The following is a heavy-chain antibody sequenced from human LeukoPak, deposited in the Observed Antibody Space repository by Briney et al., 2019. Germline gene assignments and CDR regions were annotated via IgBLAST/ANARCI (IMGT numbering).Heavy chain of an antibody. Sequence: GASVKVSCKASGYTFTSYGISWVRQAPGQGLEWMGWISAYNGNTNYAQKLQGRVTMTTDTSTSTAYMELRSLRSDDTAVYYCASSYDFWSGSTPSAFDYWGQGTLVTVSS. CDR2: ISAYNGNT. V-gene: IGHV1-18*01. D-gene: IGHD3-3*01. J-gene: IGHJ4*02. CDR3: ASSYDFWSGSTPSAFDY. CDR1: GYTFTSYG.